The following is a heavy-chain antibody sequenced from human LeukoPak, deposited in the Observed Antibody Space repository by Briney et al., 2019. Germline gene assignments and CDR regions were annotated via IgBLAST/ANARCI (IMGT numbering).Heavy chain of an antibody. CDR2: IYYGGRT. Sequence: PSETLSLTCTVSGGSISSGDYYWSWARQPPGEGLEWIGYIYYGGRTYYNPSLKSRVTISLDTSKNQFSLKLSSVTAADTAIYYCDRVYSTALFRMGDDFDGWGPGTPVTV. J-gene: IGHJ5*02. D-gene: IGHD3-16*01. CDR3: DRVYSTALFRMGDDFDG. V-gene: IGHV4-30-4*01. CDR1: GGSISSGDYY.